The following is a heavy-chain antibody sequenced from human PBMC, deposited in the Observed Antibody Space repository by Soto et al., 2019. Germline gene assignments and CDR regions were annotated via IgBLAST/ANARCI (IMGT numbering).Heavy chain of an antibody. CDR3: AREWLDAFDI. Sequence: SETLSLTCTVSGGSISSYYWSWIRQPPGKGLEWIGYIYYSGSTNYNPSLKSRVTISVDTSKNQFSLKLSSVTAADTAVYYCAREWLDAFDIWGQGTMVTVSS. V-gene: IGHV4-59*01. J-gene: IGHJ3*02. CDR1: GGSISSYY. CDR2: IYYSGST. D-gene: IGHD5-12*01.